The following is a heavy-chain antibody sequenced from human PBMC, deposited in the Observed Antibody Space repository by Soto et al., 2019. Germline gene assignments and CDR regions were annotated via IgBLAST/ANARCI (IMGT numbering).Heavy chain of an antibody. CDR2: ISYDGSNK. Sequence: QVQLVESGGGVVQPGRSLRLSCAASGFTFSSYAMHWVRQAPGKGLEWVAVISYDGSNKYYADSVKGRFTISRDNSKNTLYLQMNSLRAEDTAVYYCARERWENGATPDYWGQGTLVTVSS. V-gene: IGHV3-30-3*01. CDR3: ARERWENGATPDY. CDR1: GFTFSSYA. J-gene: IGHJ4*02. D-gene: IGHD1-26*01.